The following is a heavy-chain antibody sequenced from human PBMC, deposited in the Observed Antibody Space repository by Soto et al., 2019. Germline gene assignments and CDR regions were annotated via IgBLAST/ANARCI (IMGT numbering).Heavy chain of an antibody. CDR3: ARLVYDSRLNYLYFDH. J-gene: IGHJ4*02. V-gene: IGHV4-4*02. CDR2: VYNDGSA. CDR1: GVSISSGNW. Sequence: SETLSLTCDVSGVSISSGNWWSWVRQPPGKGLEWIAEVYNDGSANYHPSLESRATISVDRSKNQFSLRLSSVTAADTGRYYCARLVYDSRLNYLYFDHWGQGTLVTVSS. D-gene: IGHD3-22*01.